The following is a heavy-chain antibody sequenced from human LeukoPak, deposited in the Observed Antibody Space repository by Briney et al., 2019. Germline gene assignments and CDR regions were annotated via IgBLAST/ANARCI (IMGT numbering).Heavy chain of an antibody. CDR1: GFTFSGYE. D-gene: IGHD6-6*01. J-gene: IGHJ4*02. V-gene: IGHV3-48*03. Sequence: PGGSLRLSCAASGFTFSGYEMNWVRQAPGKGLEWVSYISSSGSTTYYADSVEGRFTISRDNTKNSLYLQMNSLRAEDTAVYYCAKDSERYSSSSLDYWGQGTLVTVSS. CDR3: AKDSERYSSSSLDY. CDR2: ISSSGSTT.